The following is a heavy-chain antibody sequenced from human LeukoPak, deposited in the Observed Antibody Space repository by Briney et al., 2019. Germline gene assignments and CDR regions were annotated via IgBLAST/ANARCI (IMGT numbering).Heavy chain of an antibody. V-gene: IGHV1-8*01. CDR2: MNPNSGNT. CDR3: ARGAPLKLRSTSCEYFQH. CDR1: GYTFTSYD. Sequence: GASVKVSCKASGYTFTSYDINWVRQATGQGLEWMGWMNPNSGNTGYAQKFQGRVTMTRNTSISTAYMELSSLRSEDTAVYYCARGAPLKLRSTSCEYFQHWGQGTLVTVSS. D-gene: IGHD2-2*01. J-gene: IGHJ1*01.